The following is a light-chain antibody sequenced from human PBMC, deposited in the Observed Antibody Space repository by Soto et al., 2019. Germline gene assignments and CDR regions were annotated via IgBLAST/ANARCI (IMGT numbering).Light chain of an antibody. V-gene: IGKV3-20*01. Sequence: EIVLTQSPGTLSLSPGERATISCRASQNVGSNYLAWYQQRPDQAPRLLIYAASTRASGIPDRFSGFGSGTDFTLIISNLEPEDFAVYYCQQYGRSPPFSFGPGTKVDV. CDR1: QNVGSNY. J-gene: IGKJ3*01. CDR2: AAS. CDR3: QQYGRSPPFS.